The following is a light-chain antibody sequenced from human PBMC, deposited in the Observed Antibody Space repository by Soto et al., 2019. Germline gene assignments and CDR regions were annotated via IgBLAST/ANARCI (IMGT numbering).Light chain of an antibody. J-gene: IGKJ2*01. Sequence: DIVMTQSPLSLPVTPGEPASISCRSSQSLLHSNGFLFLDWYLQKPGQSPQLLIYLGSNRASGVPDRFSGSGSGTYFTLKISRVEADDVGVYYCMQALPSPRTFGQGTKLEIK. CDR2: LGS. CDR3: MQALPSPRT. V-gene: IGKV2-28*01. CDR1: QSLLHSNGFLF.